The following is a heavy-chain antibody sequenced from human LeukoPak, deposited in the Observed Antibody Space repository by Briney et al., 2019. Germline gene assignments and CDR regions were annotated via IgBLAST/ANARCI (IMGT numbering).Heavy chain of an antibody. V-gene: IGHV3-9*01. Sequence: GGSLRLSCVASGFTFDDYAMNWGWQAPGKGLEWVAGISWNSGSIGYADSVKGRFTISRDNAKNSLYLQMNSLRAEDTALYYCAKDQAAGTHYYFDCWGQGTLVTVSP. J-gene: IGHJ4*02. CDR1: GFTFDDYA. CDR2: ISWNSGSI. D-gene: IGHD6-13*01. CDR3: AKDQAAGTHYYFDC.